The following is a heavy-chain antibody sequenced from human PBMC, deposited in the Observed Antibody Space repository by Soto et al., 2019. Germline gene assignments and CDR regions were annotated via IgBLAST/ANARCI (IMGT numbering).Heavy chain of an antibody. D-gene: IGHD6-13*01. Sequence: GGSLRLSCAASGFTFSSYALHWVRQAPGTGLEWVAVISYDGSNKYYADSVKGRFTISRDNSKNTLYLQMNSLRAEDTAVYYCARDLGASSSWYYYYYGMDVWGQGTTVTVSS. CDR3: ARDLGASSSWYYYYYGMDV. J-gene: IGHJ6*02. CDR2: ISYDGSNK. V-gene: IGHV3-30-3*01. CDR1: GFTFSSYA.